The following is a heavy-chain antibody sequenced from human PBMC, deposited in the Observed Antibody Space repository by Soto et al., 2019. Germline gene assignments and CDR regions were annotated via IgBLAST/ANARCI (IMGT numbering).Heavy chain of an antibody. J-gene: IGHJ6*03. D-gene: IGHD3-16*01. Sequence: LQLQESGPGLVKPSLTLSLTCTVSGGSISSSTYYWGWVRQPPGKGLEWIGNIFRSGTTYYNPFLKERVPNAVGRSRNHFPHELRHVNVADTACYYLATLWGGGDYNYYLDDWGKGTTVTVSS. CDR1: GGSISSSTYY. V-gene: IGHV4-39*01. CDR2: IFRSGTT. CDR3: ATLWGGGDYNYYLDD.